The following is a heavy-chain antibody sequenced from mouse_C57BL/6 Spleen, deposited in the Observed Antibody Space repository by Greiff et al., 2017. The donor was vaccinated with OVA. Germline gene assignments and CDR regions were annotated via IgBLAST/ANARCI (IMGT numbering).Heavy chain of an antibody. CDR1: GYTFTSYW. CDR2: IDPSDSYT. J-gene: IGHJ2*01. V-gene: IGHV1-50*01. Sequence: QVQLKQPGAELVKPGASVKLSCKASGYTFTSYWMQWVKQRPGQGLEWIGEIDPSDSYTNYNQKFKGKATLTVDTSSSTAYMQLSSLTSEDSAVYYCARWLLGVDYWGQGTTLTVSS. D-gene: IGHD2-3*01. CDR3: ARWLLGVDY.